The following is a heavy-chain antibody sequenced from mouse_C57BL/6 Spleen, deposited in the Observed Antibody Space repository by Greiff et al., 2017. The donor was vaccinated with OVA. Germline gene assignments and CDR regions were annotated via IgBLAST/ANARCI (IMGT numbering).Heavy chain of an antibody. J-gene: IGHJ3*01. V-gene: IGHV1-81*01. Sequence: QVQLQQSGAELARPGASVKLSCKASGYTFTSYGISWVKQRTGQGLEWIGEIYPRSGNTYYNEKFKGKATLTADKSSSTAYMELRSLTSEDSEVYFWASTGDDYVLFAYWGQGTLVTVSA. CDR1: GYTFTSYG. CDR2: IYPRSGNT. CDR3: ASTGDDYVLFAY. D-gene: IGHD2-4*01.